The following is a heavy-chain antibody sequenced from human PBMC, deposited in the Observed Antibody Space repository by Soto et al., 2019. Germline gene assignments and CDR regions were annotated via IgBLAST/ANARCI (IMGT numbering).Heavy chain of an antibody. D-gene: IGHD2-2*01. V-gene: IGHV4-39*01. CDR2: LYYGGST. Sequence: PSETLSLTCAVYGGSFSGYYWGWVRQPPGKGLEWVGSLYYGGSTYYNPSLKSRVTIFVDTSKNQLSLRAGSVTAADTAAYYCARHDWSRFYGMDVWGQGTTVTVSS. CDR3: ARHDWSRFYGMDV. J-gene: IGHJ6*02. CDR1: GGSFSGYY.